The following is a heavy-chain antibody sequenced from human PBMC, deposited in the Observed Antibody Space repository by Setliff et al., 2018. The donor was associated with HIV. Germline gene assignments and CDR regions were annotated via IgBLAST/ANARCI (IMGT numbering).Heavy chain of an antibody. CDR2: INHSGKT. Sequence: PSETLSLTCAVYGGSFSGFYWSWIRQAPGKGLAWKGEINHSGKTNYNPSLKSRITLSVDTSENQFALKLAAVTAAATAVYYCARVRCRYYYHYAMDVWGQGTTVTVSS. J-gene: IGHJ6*02. CDR1: GGSFSGFY. V-gene: IGHV4-34*01. CDR3: ARVRCRYYYHYAMDV. D-gene: IGHD2-8*01.